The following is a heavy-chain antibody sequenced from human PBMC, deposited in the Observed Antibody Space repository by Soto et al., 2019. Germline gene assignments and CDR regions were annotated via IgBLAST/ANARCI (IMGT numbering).Heavy chain of an antibody. D-gene: IGHD3-9*01. CDR1: GIAISNDNYH. V-gene: IGHV4-39*01. CDR3: VRLLDPLKYFDWMSHDF. Sequence: QLQLQESGPGLVRPSETLSLTCTVSGIAISNDNYHWGWIRQPPGKGLGWNGSIFYTGNTYYKSSPVIRITISVNTSKNQFSLILRSVTAADTAVYYCVRLLDPLKYFDWMSHDFWGQGTQVTVSS. CDR2: IFYTGNT. J-gene: IGHJ4*02.